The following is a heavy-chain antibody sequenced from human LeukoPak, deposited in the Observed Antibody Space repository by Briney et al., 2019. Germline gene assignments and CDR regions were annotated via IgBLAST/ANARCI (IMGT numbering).Heavy chain of an antibody. Sequence: GGSLRLSCAASGFTFSSYEMNWVRQAPGRGLEWVSFISRSGTTIYYADSVKGRFTISRDNSKNTLYLQMNSLRAEDTAVYYCAKDLHYDSSGSDYWGQGTLVTVSS. CDR3: AKDLHYDSSGSDY. D-gene: IGHD3-22*01. CDR2: ISRSGTTI. CDR1: GFTFSSYE. J-gene: IGHJ4*02. V-gene: IGHV3-48*03.